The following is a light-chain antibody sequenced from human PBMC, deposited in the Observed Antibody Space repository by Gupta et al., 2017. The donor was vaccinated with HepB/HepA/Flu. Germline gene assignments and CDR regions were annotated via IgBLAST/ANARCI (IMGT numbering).Light chain of an antibody. CDR3: SSFISRTSLVL. CDR1: STGGYYY. J-gene: IGLJ2*01. CDR2: DVS. V-gene: IGLV2-14*03. Sequence: QSALTQPASVSGSPGQSITISCTGTSTGGYYYVSWYQQHPGKAPKLLIYDVSSRPSGVSQRFSGSKSGKTDSLTISGLQAEDEAKYYCSSFISRTSLVLFGGGTKLTVL.